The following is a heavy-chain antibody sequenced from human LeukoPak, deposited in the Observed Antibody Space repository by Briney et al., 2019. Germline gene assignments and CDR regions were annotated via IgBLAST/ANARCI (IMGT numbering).Heavy chain of an antibody. V-gene: IGHV1-69*05. CDR2: IIPIFGTA. J-gene: IGHJ3*02. Sequence: SVKVSCKASGGTFSSYAISWVRQAPGQGLEWMGGIIPIFGTANYAQKFQGRVTITTDESTSTAYMELSSLRSEDTAVYYCARSPELGIDAFDIWGQGTMVTVSS. CDR3: ARSPELGIDAFDI. D-gene: IGHD7-27*01. CDR1: GGTFSSYA.